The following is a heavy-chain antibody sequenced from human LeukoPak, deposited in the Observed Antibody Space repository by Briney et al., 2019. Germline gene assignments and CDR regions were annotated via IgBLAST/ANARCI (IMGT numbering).Heavy chain of an antibody. J-gene: IGHJ4*02. V-gene: IGHV4-34*01. D-gene: IGHD6-13*01. Sequence: SETLSLTCAVYGGSFSGYYWSWIRQPPGKGLEWIGEINHSGSTNYNPSLKSRVTISVDTSKNQFSLKLGSVTAADTAVYYCARHRRPRGIAAAGSRTIDYWGQGTLVTVSS. CDR1: GGSFSGYY. CDR2: INHSGST. CDR3: ARHRRPRGIAAAGSRTIDY.